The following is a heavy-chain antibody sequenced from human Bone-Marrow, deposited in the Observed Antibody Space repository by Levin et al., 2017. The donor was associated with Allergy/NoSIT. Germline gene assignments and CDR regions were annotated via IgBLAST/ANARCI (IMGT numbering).Heavy chain of an antibody. J-gene: IGHJ6*02. CDR2: MNSDGSIT. CDR3: VRGRPAVDNFYYDYYAMDV. V-gene: IGHV3-74*01. CDR1: GFTFNNYW. D-gene: IGHD6-19*01. Sequence: GGSLRLSCAASGFTFNNYWMHWVRQAPGKGLVWVSRMNSDGSITNYADSVKGRFTISRDNAKNTLYLQMSSLRAEDTAVYYCVRGRPAVDNFYYDYYAMDVWGQGTTVTVSS.